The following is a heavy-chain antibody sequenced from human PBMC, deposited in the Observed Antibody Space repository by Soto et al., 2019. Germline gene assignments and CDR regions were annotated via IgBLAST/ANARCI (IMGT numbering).Heavy chain of an antibody. J-gene: IGHJ5*02. CDR1: GGSISSGDYY. CDR2: IYYSGST. D-gene: IGHD2-21*02. V-gene: IGHV4-30-4*01. Sequence: SETLSLTCTVSGGSISSGDYYWSWIRQPPGKGLEWIGYIYYSGSTYYNPSLKSRVTISVDTSKNQFSLKLSSVTAADTAVYYCASFLCGGDCNSPRWFDPWGQGTLVTSPQ. CDR3: ASFLCGGDCNSPRWFDP.